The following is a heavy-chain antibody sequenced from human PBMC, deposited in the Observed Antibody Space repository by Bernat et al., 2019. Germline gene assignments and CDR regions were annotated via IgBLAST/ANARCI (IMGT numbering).Heavy chain of an antibody. CDR2: INAGNDNT. CDR3: ARGADRYSYGWGYYFDY. J-gene: IGHJ4*02. D-gene: IGHD5-18*01. CDR1: GYTFTSYA. Sequence: QVQLVQSGAEVKKPGASVKVSCKASGYTFTSYAMHWVRQAPGQRLEWMGWINAGNDNTKYSQKFQGRVTITRDTSASTAYMELSSLRSEDTAVYYCARGADRYSYGWGYYFDYWGQGTLVTVSS. V-gene: IGHV1-3*01.